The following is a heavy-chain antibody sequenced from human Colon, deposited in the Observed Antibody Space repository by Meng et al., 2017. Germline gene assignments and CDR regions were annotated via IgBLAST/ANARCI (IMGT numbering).Heavy chain of an antibody. V-gene: IGHV3-23*01. CDR3: TKLTGNYFGASDI. J-gene: IGHJ3*02. Sequence: EVQLLESGGGLVQPGGSLRLSCAASGLTFRIYAMKWVRQVPGKGLEWVSSISGSGGSTPYADSVKGRFTISRDNSKNTVYLQMNSLGVDDTAIYYCTKLTGNYFGASDIWGQGTVVTVSS. D-gene: IGHD1-26*01. CDR1: GLTFRIYA. CDR2: ISGSGGST.